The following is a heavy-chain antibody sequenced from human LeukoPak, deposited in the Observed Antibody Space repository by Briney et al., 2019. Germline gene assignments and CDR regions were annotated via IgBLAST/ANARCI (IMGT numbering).Heavy chain of an antibody. CDR1: GYTFTSYD. CDR2: MNTNSGNT. CDR3: PIRYGAGDKYYYYYYMYV. J-gene: IGHJ6*03. Sequence: ASVKVSCKASGYTFTSYDINWVRQATGQGLEWMGWMNTNSGNTGYAQKFQGRVTMTRNTSISKAYMELSSLRPEDTAVFYCPIRYGAGDKYYYYYYMYVWGKGTTVTVSS. V-gene: IGHV1-8*01. D-gene: IGHD3-10*01.